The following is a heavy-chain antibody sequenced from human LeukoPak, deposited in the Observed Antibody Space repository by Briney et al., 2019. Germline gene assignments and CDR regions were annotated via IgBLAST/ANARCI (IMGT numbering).Heavy chain of an antibody. V-gene: IGHV3-21*01. J-gene: IGHJ4*02. Sequence: PGGSLRLSCAASGFTFSSYPMTWVRQAPGKGLEWVSYISGSSTYIYYVDSLKGRFTISRDNAKNSLYLQMNSLRVEDTAVYYCASTTGDRDYWGQGTLSTSPQ. D-gene: IGHD7-27*01. CDR3: ASTTGDRDY. CDR2: ISGSSTYI. CDR1: GFTFSSYP.